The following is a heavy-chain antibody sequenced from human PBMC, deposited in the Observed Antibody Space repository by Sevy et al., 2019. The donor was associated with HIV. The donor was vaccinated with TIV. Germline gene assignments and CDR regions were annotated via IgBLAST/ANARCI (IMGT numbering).Heavy chain of an antibody. Sequence: GGSLRLSCVTSGFTFRTSGMHWVRQSPGKGLEWVAVISYDEAHKNYADSVKGRFSISKDNTKNTLYLQMSSLRTEDTAVYYCAKDYSAGITMVRGAYRARGDYFDYWGQGTKVTVS. V-gene: IGHV3-30*18. CDR3: AKDYSAGITMVRGAYRARGDYFDY. CDR2: ISYDEAHK. J-gene: IGHJ4*02. D-gene: IGHD3-10*01. CDR1: GFTFRTSG.